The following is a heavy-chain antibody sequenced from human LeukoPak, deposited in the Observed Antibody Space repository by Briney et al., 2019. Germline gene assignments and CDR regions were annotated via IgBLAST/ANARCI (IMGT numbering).Heavy chain of an antibody. CDR2: ISANNGKT. Sequence: ASVKVSCKASGFSFSSYGFSWVRQAPGQGLEWMGWISANNGKTNYAQKFQGRVTMTTDTSTTTVYMDLRSLISDDTAVYFCARGGALTSFDSWGQGTLITVSS. CDR3: ARGGALTSFDS. CDR1: GFSFSSYG. V-gene: IGHV1-18*01. D-gene: IGHD1-26*01. J-gene: IGHJ4*02.